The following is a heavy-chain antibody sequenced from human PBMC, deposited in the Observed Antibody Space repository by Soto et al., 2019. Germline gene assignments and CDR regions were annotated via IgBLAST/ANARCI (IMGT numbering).Heavy chain of an antibody. CDR2: IDNAGSSV. D-gene: IGHD1-26*01. V-gene: IGHV3-74*01. J-gene: IGHJ6*02. CDR3: TRVGGSVSGMDV. CDR1: GFTFSSYW. Sequence: EVQLVESGGGLVQPGGSLRLSCAASGFTFSSYWMHWVRQAPGKGLVWVSRIDNAGSSVRYADSVKGRFTISRDNAKNTLYLQMNSLRAEDTAVYYCTRVGGSVSGMDVWGQRTTVTVSS.